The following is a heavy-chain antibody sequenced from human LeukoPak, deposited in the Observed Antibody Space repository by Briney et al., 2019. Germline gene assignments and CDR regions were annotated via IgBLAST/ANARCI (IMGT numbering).Heavy chain of an antibody. CDR3: ARGLYSSGPDY. CDR2: DYYSGSS. V-gene: IGHV4-59*01. Sequence: SETLSLTCTVSGGSITDYYWGWIRQPPGKGLEWIGYDYYSGSSNYNPSLKSRVTISLDTSKNQFSLKMSSVTAADTAVYYCARGLYSSGPDYWGQGTLVTVSS. J-gene: IGHJ4*02. CDR1: GGSITDYY. D-gene: IGHD6-19*01.